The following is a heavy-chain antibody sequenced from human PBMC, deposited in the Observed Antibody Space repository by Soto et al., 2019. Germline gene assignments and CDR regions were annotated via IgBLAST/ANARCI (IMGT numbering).Heavy chain of an antibody. Sequence: GGSLRLSCGASGFTFSRYWMSWVRQAPGKGLEWVANIREDGRDKNYVDSVKGRFTISRDNAKNSLHLQMNSLRAEDTAVYYRGGPLECRQNKWLRWGPGNLVTVSS. D-gene: IGHD5-12*01. J-gene: IGHJ4*02. V-gene: IGHV3-7*01. CDR1: GFTFSRYW. CDR2: IREDGRDK. CDR3: GGPLECRQNKWLR.